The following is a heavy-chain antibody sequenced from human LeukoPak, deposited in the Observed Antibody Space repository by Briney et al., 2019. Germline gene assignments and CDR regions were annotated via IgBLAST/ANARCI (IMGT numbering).Heavy chain of an antibody. V-gene: IGHV3-11*06. Sequence: GSLRLSCAASGFPFSEYSMNWVRQAPGKGLEWISYIGISSGNTKYADSVKGRFTVSGDNARNSLYLQMNSLRVEDTAVYYCAKDAGATNRYYYMDVWGKGTTVTVSS. J-gene: IGHJ6*03. CDR3: AKDAGATNRYYYMDV. D-gene: IGHD1/OR15-1a*01. CDR1: GFPFSEYS. CDR2: IGISSGNT.